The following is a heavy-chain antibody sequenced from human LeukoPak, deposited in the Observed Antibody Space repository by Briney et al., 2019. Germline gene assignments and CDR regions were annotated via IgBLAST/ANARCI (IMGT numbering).Heavy chain of an antibody. CDR3: AKSSYGSSWYGDF. D-gene: IGHD6-13*01. J-gene: IGHJ4*02. CDR2: IRGSGGVT. CDR1: GFTFINYA. Sequence: PGGSLRLSCAASGFTFINYAMSWVRQAPGKGLEWVSAIRGSGGVTDYADSVKGWFTISRDSSKDTLYLEMNSLRAEDTAVYYRAKSSYGSSWYGDFWGQGALVTVSS. V-gene: IGHV3-23*01.